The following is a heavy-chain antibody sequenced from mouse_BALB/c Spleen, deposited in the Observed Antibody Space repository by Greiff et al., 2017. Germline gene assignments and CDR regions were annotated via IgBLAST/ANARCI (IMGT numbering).Heavy chain of an antibody. J-gene: IGHJ4*01. Sequence: VQRVESGPELVKPGASVKISCKASGYAFSSSWMNWVKQRPGQGLEWIGRIYPGDGDTNYNGKFKGKATLTADKSSSTAYMQLSSLTSVDSAVYFCARSGGTTVVAPMDYWGQGTSVTVSS. CDR2: IYPGDGDT. CDR1: GYAFSSSW. D-gene: IGHD1-1*01. CDR3: ARSGGTTVVAPMDY. V-gene: IGHV1-82*01.